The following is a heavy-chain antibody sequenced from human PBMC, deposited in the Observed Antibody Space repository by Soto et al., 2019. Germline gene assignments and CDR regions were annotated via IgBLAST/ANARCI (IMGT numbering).Heavy chain of an antibody. V-gene: IGHV1-69*02. CDR3: AKSLLFVDHGYMDV. CDR2: IIPIQGKA. J-gene: IGHJ6*03. D-gene: IGHD2-21*01. CDR1: GGSFTSYS. Sequence: QVQLVQSGAELKKPGSSVKVSCEASGGSFTSYSFTWVRQAPGHGLEWMGRIIPIQGKANYALKFQDRVTITADRSTRTVYMELTSLRPEDTAVYFFAKSLLFVDHGYMDVWGKGTTVTVSS.